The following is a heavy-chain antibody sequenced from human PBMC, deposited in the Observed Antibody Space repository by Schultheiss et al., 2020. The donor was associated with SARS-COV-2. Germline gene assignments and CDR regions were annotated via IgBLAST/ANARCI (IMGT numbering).Heavy chain of an antibody. D-gene: IGHD3-3*01. Sequence: GGSLRLSCAASGFTFSTYSMNWVRQAPGKGLEWVSSISSSSSYIYYADSVKGRFTISRDNAKNSLYLQMNSLRAEDTAVYHCARDYDFWSGYVYWGQGTLVTVS. CDR2: ISSSSSYI. V-gene: IGHV3-21*01. J-gene: IGHJ4*02. CDR1: GFTFSTYS. CDR3: ARDYDFWSGYVY.